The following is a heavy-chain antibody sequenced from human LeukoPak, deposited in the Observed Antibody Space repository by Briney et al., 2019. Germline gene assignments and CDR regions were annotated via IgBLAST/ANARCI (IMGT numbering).Heavy chain of an antibody. CDR2: INPNSGGT. Sequence: GASVTVSCKASGYIFTGYYMHWVRQAPGQGLEWMGWINPNSGGTNYAQKFQGRVTMTRDTSISTAYMELSRLRSDDTAVYYCARVAVAGTYYYYYYMDVWGKGTTVTVSS. V-gene: IGHV1-2*02. D-gene: IGHD6-19*01. CDR1: GYIFTGYY. J-gene: IGHJ6*03. CDR3: ARVAVAGTYYYYYYMDV.